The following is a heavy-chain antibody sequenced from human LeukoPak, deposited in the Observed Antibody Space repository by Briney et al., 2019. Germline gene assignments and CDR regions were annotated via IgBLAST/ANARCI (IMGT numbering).Heavy chain of an antibody. CDR1: GFTFSSYE. CDR3: ARELFGDRYHDY. Sequence: GSLRLSCTASGFTFSSYEMNWVRQAPGKGPEWISYISSSGTNVYYADSLQGRFTISRDNAKNSLYLQMSSLRAEDTAVYYCARELFGDRYHDYCGQGTLVTVSS. CDR2: ISSSGTNV. D-gene: IGHD3-10*02. V-gene: IGHV3-48*03. J-gene: IGHJ4*02.